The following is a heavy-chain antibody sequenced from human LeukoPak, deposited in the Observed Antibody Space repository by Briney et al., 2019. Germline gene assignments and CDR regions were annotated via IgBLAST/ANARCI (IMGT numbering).Heavy chain of an antibody. CDR2: IIPNSGGT. D-gene: IGHD2-2*01. CDR3: ARYRGYCTSTSCRGPLSYLYFYYMDV. J-gene: IGHJ6*03. CDR1: GYTFTDYY. V-gene: IGHV1-2*02. Sequence: ASVKVSCMASGYTFTDYYIHWVRQAPGQGLEWMGWIIPNSGGTYFAQKFQGRVTMTRDTSISTAYMELSRLTSDDTAVYYCARYRGYCTSTSCRGPLSYLYFYYMDVWGKGTTVTISS.